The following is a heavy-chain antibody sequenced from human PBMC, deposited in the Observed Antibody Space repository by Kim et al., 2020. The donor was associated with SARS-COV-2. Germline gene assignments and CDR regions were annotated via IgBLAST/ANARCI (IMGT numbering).Heavy chain of an antibody. CDR3: AKVIVAGGQDYVHD. Sequence: YAASGKGRFTISRDNSKNTWYLQMNNRRADDTAVYYCAKVIVAGGQDYVHDWRQGTLVTVSS. J-gene: IGHJ1*01. V-gene: IGHV3-23*01. D-gene: IGHD6-13*01.